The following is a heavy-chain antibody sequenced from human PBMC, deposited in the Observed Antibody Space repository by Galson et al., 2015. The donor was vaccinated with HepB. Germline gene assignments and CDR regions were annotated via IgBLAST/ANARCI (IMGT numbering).Heavy chain of an antibody. V-gene: IGHV3-7*01. Sequence: SLRLSCAASGFTFSSYWMSWVRQAPGKGLEWVANIKQDGSEKYYVDSVKGRFTISRDNAKNSLYLQMNSLRAEDTAVYYCARDADPYSDYYDSSGYPPTDAFDIWGQGTMVTVSS. J-gene: IGHJ3*02. CDR3: ARDADPYSDYYDSSGYPPTDAFDI. CDR1: GFTFSSYW. CDR2: IKQDGSEK. D-gene: IGHD3-22*01.